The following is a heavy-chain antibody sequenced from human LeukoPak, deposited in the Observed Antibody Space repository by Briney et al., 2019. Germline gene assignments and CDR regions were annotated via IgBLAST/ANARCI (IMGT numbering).Heavy chain of an antibody. D-gene: IGHD4-17*01. CDR1: VFTFSSYA. CDR2: ISGSGGST. CDR3: AKKGHGTEQTTMVTPYYYDY. Sequence: GGSVRLSCAASVFTFSSYAMSWVRQAPGKGLEWVSAISGSGGSTYYADSVKGRFTISRDNSKNTLYLQMNSLRAEDTAVYYCAKKGHGTEQTTMVTPYYYDYWGPRTLVTVSS. J-gene: IGHJ4*02. V-gene: IGHV3-23*01.